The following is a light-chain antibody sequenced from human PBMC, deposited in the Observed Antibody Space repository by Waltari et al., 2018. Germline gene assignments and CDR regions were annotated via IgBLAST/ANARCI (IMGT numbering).Light chain of an antibody. Sequence: EVVMTQSPATLSVAPGERATLPGRASQSVGSYLAWYQHKPGQAPKFLIYGTSTRATGIPARFSGSGSGTEFTLTITSLQSEDVAVYYFQQYNNWPITFGGGTEVQIK. CDR1: QSVGSY. J-gene: IGKJ4*01. CDR2: GTS. CDR3: QQYNNWPIT. V-gene: IGKV3-15*01.